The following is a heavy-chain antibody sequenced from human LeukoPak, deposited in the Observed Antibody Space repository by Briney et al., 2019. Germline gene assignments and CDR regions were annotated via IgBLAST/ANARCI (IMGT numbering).Heavy chain of an antibody. J-gene: IGHJ4*02. Sequence: PGGSLRLSCAASGFTFSSYAMSWVRQAPGKGLEWVSAISGSGGSTYYADSVKGRFTISRDNSKNTLYLQMNSLRAEDTAVYYCAKNDLPVYSSSWSNFDYWGQGTLVTVSS. CDR2: ISGSGGST. CDR1: GFTFSSYA. CDR3: AKNDLPVYSSSWSNFDY. D-gene: IGHD6-13*01. V-gene: IGHV3-23*01.